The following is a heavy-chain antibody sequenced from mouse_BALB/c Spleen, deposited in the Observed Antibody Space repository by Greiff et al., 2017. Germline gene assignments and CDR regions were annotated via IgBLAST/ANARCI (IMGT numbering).Heavy chain of an antibody. D-gene: IGHD1-1*01. CDR1: GFTFSSYG. Sequence: EVMLVESGGGLVKPGGSLKLSCAASGFTFSSYGMSWVRQTPDKRLEWVATISSGGSYTYYPDSVKGRFTISRDNAKNTLYLQMSSLKSEDTAMYYCARRAVALDYWGQGTTLTVSS. V-gene: IGHV5-6*03. CDR3: ARRAVALDY. J-gene: IGHJ2*01. CDR2: ISSGGSYT.